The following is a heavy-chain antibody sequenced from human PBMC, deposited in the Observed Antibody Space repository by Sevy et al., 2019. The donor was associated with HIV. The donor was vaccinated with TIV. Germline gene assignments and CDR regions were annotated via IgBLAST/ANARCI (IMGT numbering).Heavy chain of an antibody. D-gene: IGHD1-20*01. J-gene: IGHJ4*02. V-gene: IGHV5-51*01. CDR1: GYSFTSYW. Sequence: GESLKISCKGSGYSFTSYWIGWVRQMPGKGLEWMGIIYPGDSDTIYSPSFQGQVTISADKSISTAYLQSSSLKASDTAMYYCARRERNCDFDYWGQGTLVTVSS. CDR3: ARRERNCDFDY. CDR2: IYPGDSDT.